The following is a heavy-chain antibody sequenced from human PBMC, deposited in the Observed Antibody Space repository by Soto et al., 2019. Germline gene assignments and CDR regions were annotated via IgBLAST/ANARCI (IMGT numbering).Heavy chain of an antibody. V-gene: IGHV4-34*01. CDR2: VNHGGST. CDR1: GGSFSGFF. D-gene: IGHD2-15*01. CDR3: AGAAVAAGGPFDK. Sequence: PSETLSVTCAVSGGSFSGFFWGWIRQPPGKGLEWIGEVNHGGSTNYNPSLRSRVTISSDTSKNHFSLTLRSVTAADTAVYYCAGAAVAAGGPFDKWGQGALVTVSS. J-gene: IGHJ4*02.